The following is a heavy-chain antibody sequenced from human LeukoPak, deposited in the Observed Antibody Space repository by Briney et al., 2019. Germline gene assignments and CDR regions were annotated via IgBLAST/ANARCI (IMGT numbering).Heavy chain of an antibody. J-gene: IGHJ4*02. CDR2: LYYGGNT. CDR1: GASISSGTYY. V-gene: IGHV4-39*01. Sequence: PSETLSLTCSVSGASISSGTYYWAWIRQPPGKGLEWIGSLYYGGNTHYNPSLESRVAISVDTSRNHLSVRLPSVTAADTAVYYCARHVVGPGYSSIPNLDYWGQGTQVTVSS. D-gene: IGHD2-21*01. CDR3: ARHVVGPGYSSIPNLDY.